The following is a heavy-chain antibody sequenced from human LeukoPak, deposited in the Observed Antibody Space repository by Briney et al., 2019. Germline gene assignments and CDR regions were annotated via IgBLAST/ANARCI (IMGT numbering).Heavy chain of an antibody. V-gene: IGHV3-33*06. D-gene: IGHD1-1*01. CDR1: GFTFSTYG. Sequence: TGGSLRLSCAASGFTFSTYGMHWVRQAPGKGLEWVAVMWYDGSEKYYADSVKGRFTISRDNSKNTLYLQMNSLRAEDTALYYCGKDLTTGTLSFDSWGQGTLVTVSS. CDR3: GKDLTTGTLSFDS. CDR2: MWYDGSEK. J-gene: IGHJ4*02.